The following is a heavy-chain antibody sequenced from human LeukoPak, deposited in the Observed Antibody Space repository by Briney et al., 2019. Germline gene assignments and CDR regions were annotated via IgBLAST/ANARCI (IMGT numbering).Heavy chain of an antibody. Sequence: GGSLRLSCAASGFTFRTYWMSWVRQAPGKGLEWVANIKQLGSEKYYEDSVKGRFTISRDDAKNSLHLQMNSLRVEDTAVYYCTRQRGWDYFDNWGQGTLVIVSS. D-gene: IGHD1-1*01. V-gene: IGHV3-7*01. CDR2: IKQLGSEK. CDR3: TRQRGWDYFDN. CDR1: GFTFRTYW. J-gene: IGHJ4*02.